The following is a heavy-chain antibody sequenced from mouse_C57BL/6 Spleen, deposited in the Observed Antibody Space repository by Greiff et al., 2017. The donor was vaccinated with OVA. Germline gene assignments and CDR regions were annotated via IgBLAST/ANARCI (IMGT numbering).Heavy chain of an antibody. CDR2: ISSGGDYI. V-gene: IGHV5-9-1*02. CDR3: TRDQEDYDYDGFPWFAY. J-gene: IGHJ3*01. Sequence: DVHLVESGEGLVKPGGSLKLSCAASGFTFSSYAMSWVRQTPEKRLEWVAYISSGGDYIYYADTVKGRFTISRDNARNTLYLQMSSLKSEDTAMYYCTRDQEDYDYDGFPWFAYWGQGTLVTVSA. D-gene: IGHD2-4*01. CDR1: GFTFSSYA.